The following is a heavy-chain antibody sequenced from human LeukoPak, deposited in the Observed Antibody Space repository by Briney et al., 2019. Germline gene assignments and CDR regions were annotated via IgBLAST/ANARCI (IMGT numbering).Heavy chain of an antibody. CDR1: GYTFTSYA. Sequence: ASVKVSCKASGYTFTSYAMHWVRQAPGQRLEWMGWINAGNGNTKYSQKFQGRVTITRDTSASTAYMELSSLRSEDTAVYYCARALTTVTTFGFDPWGQGTPVTVSS. J-gene: IGHJ5*02. V-gene: IGHV1-3*01. CDR2: INAGNGNT. CDR3: ARALTTVTTFGFDP. D-gene: IGHD4-17*01.